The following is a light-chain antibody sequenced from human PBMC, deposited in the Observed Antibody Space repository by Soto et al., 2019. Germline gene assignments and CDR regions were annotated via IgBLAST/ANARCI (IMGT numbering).Light chain of an antibody. V-gene: IGLV2-14*03. CDR3: SSYTSSSTVV. CDR1: FNDVGGFNY. CDR2: DVT. Sequence: QSALTQPASVSGSPGQSITISCTGTFNDVGGFNYVSWYQQHPGKVPKLIIYDVTNRPSGVSNRFSGSKSGNTASLTISGLQAEDESLYYCSSYTSSSTVVFGGGTKLTVL. J-gene: IGLJ3*02.